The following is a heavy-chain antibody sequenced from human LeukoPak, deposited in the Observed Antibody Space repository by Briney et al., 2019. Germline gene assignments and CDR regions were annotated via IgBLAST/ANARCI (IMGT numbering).Heavy chain of an antibody. CDR1: GFTFSSYE. CDR3: ATDRKVGTWDPRFNY. V-gene: IGHV3-48*03. CDR2: ISSSGSTI. Sequence: GGSLRLSCAASGFTFSSYEMNWVRQAPGKGLEWVSYISSSGSTIYYADSVKGRFTISRDNAKNSLYLQMSSLRAEDTAVYYCATDRKVGTWDPRFNYWGQGTLVTVSS. D-gene: IGHD4-23*01. J-gene: IGHJ4*02.